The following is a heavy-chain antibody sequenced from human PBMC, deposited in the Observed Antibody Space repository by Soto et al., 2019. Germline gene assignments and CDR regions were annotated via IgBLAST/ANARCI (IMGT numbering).Heavy chain of an antibody. J-gene: IGHJ5*02. CDR3: ARGYCSSTSCYIWDNWFDP. Sequence: PSETLSLTCTVSGGSISSYYWSWIRQPPGKGLEWIGYIYYSGRTNYNPSLKSRVTISVDTSKNQFSLKLSSVTAADTAVYYCARGYCSSTSCYIWDNWFDPWGQGTLVNVSS. CDR1: GGSISSYY. V-gene: IGHV4-59*01. CDR2: IYYSGRT. D-gene: IGHD2-2*02.